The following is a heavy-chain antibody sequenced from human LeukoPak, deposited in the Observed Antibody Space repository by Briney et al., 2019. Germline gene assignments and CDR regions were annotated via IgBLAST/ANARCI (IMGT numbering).Heavy chain of an antibody. D-gene: IGHD3-22*01. Sequence: GASVNVSCKASGYTVTSYDLNWVRQATGQGFEWMGWMNPNSGNTGYAQKFQGRVTMTRNTSISTAYLELSSLRSEDTAVYYCARGLTSNYYDSSGYYPTGNWGRGTLVTVSS. CDR2: MNPNSGNT. J-gene: IGHJ4*02. CDR1: GYTVTSYD. CDR3: ARGLTSNYYDSSGYYPTGN. V-gene: IGHV1-8*01.